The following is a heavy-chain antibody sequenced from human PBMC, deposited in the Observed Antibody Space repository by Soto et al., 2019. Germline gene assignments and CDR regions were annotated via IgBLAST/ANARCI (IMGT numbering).Heavy chain of an antibody. D-gene: IGHD3-22*01. J-gene: IGHJ4*02. CDR2: VIPIFGTA. CDR1: GGTFSSYA. Sequence: QVQLVQSGAEVKKPGASVKVSCKASGGTFSSYAINLVRQAPGQGLEWMGGVIPIFGTANYAQKFQGRVTIPASDSMSRRYIGVSSLRSEYTAVYYCARMLYDSSGYYQSSYYFDYWGQGTLVNVSS. CDR3: ARMLYDSSGYYQSSYYFDY. V-gene: IGHV1-69*01.